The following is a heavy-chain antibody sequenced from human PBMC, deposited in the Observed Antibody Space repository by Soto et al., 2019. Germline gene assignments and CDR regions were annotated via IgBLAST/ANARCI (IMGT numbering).Heavy chain of an antibody. J-gene: IGHJ4*02. CDR2: INPNGGST. D-gene: IGHD3-22*01. CDR1: GYTFTNFY. Sequence: QVQVAQSGAEVKKPGASVKVSCRASGYTFTNFYIHWVRQAPGQGLEWVGMINPNGGSTTYAQKCLGRVAMARVTSTSTVYMELSSLRSEDTAVYYCARADYYHISGYHLDFWGQGTLVTVSS. CDR3: ARADYYHISGYHLDF. V-gene: IGHV1-46*01.